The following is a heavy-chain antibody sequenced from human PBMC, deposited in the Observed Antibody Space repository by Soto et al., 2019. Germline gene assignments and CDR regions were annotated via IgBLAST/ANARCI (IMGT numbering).Heavy chain of an antibody. J-gene: IGHJ5*02. V-gene: IGHV1-18*01. Sequence: QVQLVQSGAEVKKPGASVKVSCKASGYAFTSYGISWVRQAPGQGLEWMGWISAYNGNTNYAQKLQGRVTMTTDISTSTAYMELRSLRSDDTAVYYCARALYDFWSGYHGAGQLRFDPWGQGTLVTVSS. CDR1: GYAFTSYG. CDR3: ARALYDFWSGYHGAGQLRFDP. D-gene: IGHD3-3*01. CDR2: ISAYNGNT.